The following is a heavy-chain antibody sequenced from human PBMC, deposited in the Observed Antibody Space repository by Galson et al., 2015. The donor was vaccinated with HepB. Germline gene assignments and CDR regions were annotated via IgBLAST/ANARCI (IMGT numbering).Heavy chain of an antibody. Sequence: SVKVSCKASGYTFTDYAIHWVRQAPGQSPEWMGWISAANGNTKYSQKFQGRVTLTRDTSATRVNMELSGLTSEDTAVYYCARGYINRPNYSNYWGQGTPVTVSS. V-gene: IGHV1-3*01. CDR3: ARGYINRPNYSNY. CDR2: ISAANGNT. D-gene: IGHD6-13*01. J-gene: IGHJ4*02. CDR1: GYTFTDYA.